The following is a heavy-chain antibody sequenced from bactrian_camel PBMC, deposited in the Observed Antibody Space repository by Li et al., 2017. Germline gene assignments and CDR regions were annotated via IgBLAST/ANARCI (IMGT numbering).Heavy chain of an antibody. CDR2: IDSDGST. CDR1: GRPFRRGC. CDR3: AALEGMRCDLTLLGKSAYNF. Sequence: QLVESGGGSVQAGGSLTLSCVASGRPFRRGCMGWYRQAPGKEREGVAAIDSDGSTSYADSVKGRFAISKDSAKNTLYLQMNSLKPEDTAIYYCAALEGMRCDLTLLGKSAYNFWGQGTQVTVS. J-gene: IGHJ4*01. V-gene: IGHV3S53*01. D-gene: IGHD3*01.